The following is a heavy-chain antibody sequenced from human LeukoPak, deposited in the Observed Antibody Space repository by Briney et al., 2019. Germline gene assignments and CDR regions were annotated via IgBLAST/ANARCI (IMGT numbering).Heavy chain of an antibody. CDR1: GCIFAHNG. V-gene: IGHV1-18*01. J-gene: IGHJ5*02. CDR2: ISAYNGDT. CDR3: ARGYCSGGSCYSEALDWFDP. D-gene: IGHD2-15*01. Sequence: GASVMVSCKTSGCIFAHNGISWVRQAPGQGPEWMGWISAYNGDTNYAQNFQGRVTMTRDTSTSTVYMELRSLRSDDTAVYYCARGYCSGGSCYSEALDWFDPWGQGTLVTVSS.